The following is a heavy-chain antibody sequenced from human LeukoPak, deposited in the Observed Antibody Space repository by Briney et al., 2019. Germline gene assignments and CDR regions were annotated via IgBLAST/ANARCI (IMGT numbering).Heavy chain of an antibody. CDR1: GYTFSDYG. V-gene: IGHV1-18*01. Sequence: ASVKVSCKASGYTFSDYGISWVRQAPGQGLEWLGWISAYNGDTNYAQKFQGRVTMTTDTSTSTAYMELSSLRSEDTAVYYCAADYGSPNFDYWGQGTLVTVSS. D-gene: IGHD4-17*01. J-gene: IGHJ4*02. CDR3: AADYGSPNFDY. CDR2: ISAYNGDT.